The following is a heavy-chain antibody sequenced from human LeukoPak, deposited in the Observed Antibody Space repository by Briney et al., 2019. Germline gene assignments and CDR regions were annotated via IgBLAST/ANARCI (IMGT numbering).Heavy chain of an antibody. D-gene: IGHD3-22*01. Sequence: PGGSLRLSCAASGFTFSSYWMHWVRQAPGKGLVWVSRINSDGSSTTYADSVRGRFTISRDNAKNTLYLQMNSLRAEDTALYYCARALLSDSSVGLDYWGQGTLVTVSS. CDR1: GFTFSSYW. CDR3: ARALLSDSSVGLDY. CDR2: INSDGSST. V-gene: IGHV3-74*01. J-gene: IGHJ4*02.